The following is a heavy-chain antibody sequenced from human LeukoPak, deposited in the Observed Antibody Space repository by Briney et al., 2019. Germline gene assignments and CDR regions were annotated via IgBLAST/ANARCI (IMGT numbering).Heavy chain of an antibody. CDR1: GGSISSSSYY. V-gene: IGHV4-39*01. D-gene: IGHD3-22*01. J-gene: IGHJ3*02. Sequence: SETLSLTCTVSGGSISSSSYYWGWIRQPPGKGLEWIGSTYYSGSTYYNPSLKSRVTISVDTSKNQFSLKLSSVTAADTAVYYCARRHYDSSGYYYGDAFDIWGQGTMVTVSS. CDR2: TYYSGST. CDR3: ARRHYDSSGYYYGDAFDI.